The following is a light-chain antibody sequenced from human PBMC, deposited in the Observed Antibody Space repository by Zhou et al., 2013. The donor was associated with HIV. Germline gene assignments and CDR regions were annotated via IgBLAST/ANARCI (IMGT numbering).Light chain of an antibody. Sequence: EIVLTQSPATLSLSPGERATLSCRASQSISSYLAWYQQKPGQAPRLLIYDASNRATDIPARFSGSGSGTDFTLTISSLQPEDFATYYCQQALSFPLTFGGGTKVEI. CDR3: QQALSFPLT. CDR1: QSISSY. V-gene: IGKV3-11*01. CDR2: DAS. J-gene: IGKJ4*01.